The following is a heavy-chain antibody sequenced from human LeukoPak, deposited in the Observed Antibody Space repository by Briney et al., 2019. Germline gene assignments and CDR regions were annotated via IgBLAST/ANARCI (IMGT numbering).Heavy chain of an antibody. Sequence: SETLSLTCAVYGVSFSGYYWSWLRQPPGKGLKWLGEINNSGTTNYNPSLKSRVTISVDASKNQFSLKLSSVTAADTAVYYCARGRGGFSSTSCHNWFDPWGQGTLVTVSS. J-gene: IGHJ5*02. CDR1: GVSFSGYY. V-gene: IGHV4-34*01. D-gene: IGHD2-2*01. CDR3: ARGRGGFSSTSCHNWFDP. CDR2: INNSGTT.